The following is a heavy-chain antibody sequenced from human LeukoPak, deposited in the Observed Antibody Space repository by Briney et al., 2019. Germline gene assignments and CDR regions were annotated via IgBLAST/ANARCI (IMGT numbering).Heavy chain of an antibody. CDR3: ARAGGRSWFDP. D-gene: IGHD1-26*01. Sequence: ASVKVSCKASGYTFSDSYIHWVRQAPGQGLEWMGSMDPKSGGTKYAQKFQGRVSMTRDTSISTAYMELASLTSDDTAVYYCARAGGRSWFDPWGQGTLVTVSS. CDR1: GYTFSDSY. J-gene: IGHJ5*02. V-gene: IGHV1-2*02. CDR2: MDPKSGGT.